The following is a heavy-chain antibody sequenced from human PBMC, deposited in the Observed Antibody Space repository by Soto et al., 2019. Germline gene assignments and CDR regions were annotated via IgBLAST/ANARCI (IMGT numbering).Heavy chain of an antibody. J-gene: IGHJ4*02. Sequence: SVKGSCTASGGTFSSYAISWVRQAPGQGLEWMGGIIPIFGTANYAQKFQGRVTITADESTSTAYMELSSLRSEDTAVYYCATNYCTNGVCYSSWYFDYWGQGTLVTVSS. CDR1: GGTFSSYA. V-gene: IGHV1-69*13. CDR2: IIPIFGTA. CDR3: ATNYCTNGVCYSSWYFDY. D-gene: IGHD2-8*01.